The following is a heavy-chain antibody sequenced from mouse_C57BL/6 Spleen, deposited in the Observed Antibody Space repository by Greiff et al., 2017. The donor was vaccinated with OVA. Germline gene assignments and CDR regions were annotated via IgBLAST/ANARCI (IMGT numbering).Heavy chain of an antibody. V-gene: IGHV1-74*01. CDR3: APLYYYGRYAMDY. D-gene: IGHD1-1*01. CDR1: GYTFTSYW. Sequence: VQLQQPGAELVKPGASVKVSCKASGYTFTSYWMHWVKQRPGQGLEWIGRIHPSDSDTNYNQKFKGKATLTVDKSSSTAYMQLSSLTSEDSAVYYCAPLYYYGRYAMDYWGQGTSVTVSS. J-gene: IGHJ4*01. CDR2: IHPSDSDT.